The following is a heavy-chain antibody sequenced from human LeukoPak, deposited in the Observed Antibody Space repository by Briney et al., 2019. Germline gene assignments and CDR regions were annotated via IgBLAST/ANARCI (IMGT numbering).Heavy chain of an antibody. D-gene: IGHD3-22*01. CDR1: GFTFNNAW. V-gene: IGHV3-15*01. CDR3: TTYSSGSFGY. Sequence: GGSLSLSCAVSGFTFNNAWMSWVRQAPGKGLEWVGRIYSKTDGGTTDYAAPVKGRFTISGDDSKTMLYLQMNSLKTEDTAVYYCTTYSSGSFGYWGHGAQVTVSS. CDR2: IYSKTDGGTT. J-gene: IGHJ5*01.